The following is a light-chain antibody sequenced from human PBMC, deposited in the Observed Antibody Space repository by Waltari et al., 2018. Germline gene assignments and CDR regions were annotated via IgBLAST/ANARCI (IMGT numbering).Light chain of an antibody. V-gene: IGKV1-39*01. CDR1: QSIETD. Sequence: SHMNQSPPSLSASERATVTINFRASQSIETDINRNQRKPGRAPNVLLNAASSLHRGVPSRFSGSGSATDFTLTISSLEPEDFATYYCQQSNSPSLTFGGGTKVEVK. J-gene: IGKJ4*01. CDR2: AAS. CDR3: QQSNSPSLT.